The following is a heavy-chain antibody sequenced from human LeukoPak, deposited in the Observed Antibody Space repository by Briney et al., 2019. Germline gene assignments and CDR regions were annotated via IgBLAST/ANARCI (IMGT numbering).Heavy chain of an antibody. CDR2: ISQSGTT. Sequence: SETLSLTCTVSGASFSSRNYYWAWIRQPPGKGLEWIGTISQSGTTYYNPSLKSRVAISADTSKSQFSLKLSPVAAADTAVYFCANHGVSVYGHLDIWGQGTLVTLSS. V-gene: IGHV4-39*01. CDR3: ANHGVSVYGHLDI. J-gene: IGHJ4*02. D-gene: IGHD3-10*01. CDR1: GASFSSRNYY.